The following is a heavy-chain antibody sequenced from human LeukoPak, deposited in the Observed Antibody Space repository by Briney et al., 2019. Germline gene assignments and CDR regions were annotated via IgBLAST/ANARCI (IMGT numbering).Heavy chain of an antibody. CDR1: GYSISSGYY. J-gene: IGHJ4*02. D-gene: IGHD3-3*01. CDR2: IYHSGST. V-gene: IGHV4-38-2*01. CDR3: ARRPLVDFRSGYYTLFDY. Sequence: PSETLSLTCAVSGYSISSGYYWGWIRQPPGKGLKWIGSIYHSGSTYYDPPLKSRVTISVDTSKNQSSLKLSSVTAADTAVYYCARRPLVDFRSGYYTLFDYWGQGTLVTVSS.